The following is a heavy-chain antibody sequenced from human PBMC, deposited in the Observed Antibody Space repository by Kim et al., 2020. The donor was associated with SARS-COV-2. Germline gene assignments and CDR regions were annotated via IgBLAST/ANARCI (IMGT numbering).Heavy chain of an antibody. CDR3: ARGLWFGELDD. J-gene: IGHJ4*02. Sequence: KYYADSVKGRFTISRDNSKNTLYLQMNSLRAEDTAVYYCARGLWFGELDDWGQGTLVTVSS. V-gene: IGHV3-33*01. D-gene: IGHD3-10*01. CDR2: K.